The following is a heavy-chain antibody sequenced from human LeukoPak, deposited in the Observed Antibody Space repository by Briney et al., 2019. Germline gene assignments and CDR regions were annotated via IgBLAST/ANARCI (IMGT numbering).Heavy chain of an antibody. CDR1: GGSISSSSYH. V-gene: IGHV4-39*07. CDR2: INHSGST. D-gene: IGHD4-23*01. J-gene: IGHJ4*02. Sequence: SETLSLTCTVSGGSISSSSYHWGWIRQPPGKGLEWIGEINHSGSTNYNPSLKSRVTISVDTSKNQFSLKLSSVTAADTAVYYCARILRWGFDYWGQGTLVTVSS. CDR3: ARILRWGFDY.